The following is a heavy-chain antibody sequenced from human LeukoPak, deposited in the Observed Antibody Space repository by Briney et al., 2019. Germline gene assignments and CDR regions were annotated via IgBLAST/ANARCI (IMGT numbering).Heavy chain of an antibody. CDR1: GFTFDDYA. D-gene: IGHD2-8*01. J-gene: IGHJ4*02. CDR3: AKGDTMVDY. Sequence: PGGSLRLSCAASGFTFDDYAMHWVRQAPGKGLEWVSGISWNSGSIGYADSVKGRFTISRDNAKNSLYLQMNSLRAEDTALYYCAKGDTMVDYWGQGTLVTVSS. V-gene: IGHV3-9*01. CDR2: ISWNSGSI.